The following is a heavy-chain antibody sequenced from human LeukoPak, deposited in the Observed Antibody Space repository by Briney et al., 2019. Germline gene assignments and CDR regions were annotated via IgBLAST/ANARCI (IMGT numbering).Heavy chain of an antibody. CDR2: ISGSGGST. D-gene: IGHD2-2*01. J-gene: IGHJ4*02. CDR3: AKDGCSSTSCYSIYY. V-gene: IGHV3-23*01. CDR1: GFTFSSYA. Sequence: GGSLRLSCAASGFTFSSYAMSWVRQAPGKGLEWVSAISGSGGSTYYADSVKGRFTISRDNSKNTLYLQMNSLRAEDTAVYYCAKDGCSSTSCYSIYYWGQGTLVTVSS.